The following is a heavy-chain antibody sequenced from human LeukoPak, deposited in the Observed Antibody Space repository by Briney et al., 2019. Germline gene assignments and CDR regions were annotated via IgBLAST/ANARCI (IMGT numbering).Heavy chain of an antibody. V-gene: IGHV4-59*08. CDR1: GASISSYY. CDR3: AILES. CDR2: IYYSGST. J-gene: IGHJ4*02. Sequence: PSETLSLTCTVSGASISSYYWSWIRQPPGKGLEWIGYIYYSGSTTYNPSLKSRVTISIDTSKNQFSLKLSSVTAADTAMYYCAILESWGQGTLVTVSS.